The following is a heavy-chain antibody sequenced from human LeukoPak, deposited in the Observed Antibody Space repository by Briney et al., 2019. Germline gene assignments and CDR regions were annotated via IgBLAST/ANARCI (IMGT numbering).Heavy chain of an antibody. D-gene: IGHD3-22*01. J-gene: IGHJ4*02. Sequence: GGSLRLSCAASGFTFDDYAMHWVRQAPGKGLEWVSGISWNSGSIGYADSVKGRFTISRDNAKNSLYLQMNSLRAEDTALYYCAKDQSRDSSGIDYWGQGTLVTVSS. V-gene: IGHV3-9*01. CDR1: GFTFDDYA. CDR3: AKDQSRDSSGIDY. CDR2: ISWNSGSI.